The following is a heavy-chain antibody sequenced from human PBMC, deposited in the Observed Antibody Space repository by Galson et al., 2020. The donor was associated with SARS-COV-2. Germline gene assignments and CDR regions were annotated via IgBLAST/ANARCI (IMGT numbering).Heavy chain of an antibody. Sequence: ASVKVSCKASGYTFTSYYMHWVRQAPGQGLEWMGVINPSGDGTTYAQKFQGRVTMTRDTSTSTVYMELSSLRSEDTAVYYCAREGQWGATSGECDYWGQGTLVTVSS. J-gene: IGHJ4*02. V-gene: IGHV1-46*01. D-gene: IGHD1-26*01. CDR2: INPSGDGT. CDR1: GYTFTSYY. CDR3: AREGQWGATSGECDY.